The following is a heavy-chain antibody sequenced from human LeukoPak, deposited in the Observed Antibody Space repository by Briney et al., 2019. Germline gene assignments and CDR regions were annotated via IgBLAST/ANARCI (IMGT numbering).Heavy chain of an antibody. D-gene: IGHD3-10*01. CDR1: GWSFSGYY. V-gene: IGHV4-34*01. CDR3: ARGREVLWFGELMSRIYYYYGMDV. J-gene: IGHJ6*02. Sequence: SETLSLTCAVSGWSFSGYYWSWIRQPPGKGRDWIGGFNQRGGTNHNPSLKSRVTISVDTSKNQFSLKLSSVTAADTAVYYCARGREVLWFGELMSRIYYYYGMDVWGQGTTVTVSS. CDR2: FNQRGGT.